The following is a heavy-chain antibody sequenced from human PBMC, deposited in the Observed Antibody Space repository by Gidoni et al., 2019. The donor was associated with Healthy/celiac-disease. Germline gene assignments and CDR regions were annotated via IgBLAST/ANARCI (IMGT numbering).Heavy chain of an antibody. Sequence: QVQLQESGPGLVKPSETLSLTCTVPGGSISSYYWSWIRQPPGKGLEWIGYIYYSGSTNYNPSLKSRVTISVDTSKNQFSLKLSSVTAADTAVYYCARLGNYYGSGSYYNPDWFDPWGQGTLVTVSS. D-gene: IGHD3-10*01. J-gene: IGHJ5*02. CDR3: ARLGNYYGSGSYYNPDWFDP. CDR1: GGSISSYY. CDR2: IYYSGST. V-gene: IGHV4-59*08.